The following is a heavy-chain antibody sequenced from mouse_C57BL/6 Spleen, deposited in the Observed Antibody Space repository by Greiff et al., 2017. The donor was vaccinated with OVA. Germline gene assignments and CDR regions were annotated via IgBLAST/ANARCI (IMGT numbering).Heavy chain of an antibody. Sequence: QVQLQQPGAELVKPGASVKLSCKASGYTFTSYWMQWVKQRPGQGLEWIGEIGPADSYTNYNQKVKGKATLTVDTSPSPAYMQLSSLTSEDSAVYYCAREGDYGSSYGYWGQGTTLTVSS. CDR1: GYTFTSYW. CDR3: AREGDYGSSYGY. CDR2: IGPADSYT. D-gene: IGHD1-1*01. V-gene: IGHV1-50*01. J-gene: IGHJ2*01.